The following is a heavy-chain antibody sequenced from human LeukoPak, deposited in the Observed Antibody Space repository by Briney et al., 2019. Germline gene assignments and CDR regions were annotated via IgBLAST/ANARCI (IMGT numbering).Heavy chain of an antibody. CDR3: ARGNYGSGSYYVVDFDY. D-gene: IGHD3-10*01. Sequence: ASVKVSRKASGYTFTGYYMHWVRQAPGQGLEWMGWINPNSGGTNYAQKFQGRVTMTRDTSISTAYMELSRLRSDDTAVYYCARGNYGSGSYYVVDFDYWGQGTLVTVSS. CDR1: GYTFTGYY. CDR2: INPNSGGT. V-gene: IGHV1-2*02. J-gene: IGHJ4*02.